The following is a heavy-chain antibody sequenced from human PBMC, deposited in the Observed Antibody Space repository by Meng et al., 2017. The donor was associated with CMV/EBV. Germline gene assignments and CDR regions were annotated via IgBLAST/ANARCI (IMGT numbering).Heavy chain of an antibody. Sequence: SETLSLTCTISSGSINDYCWNWIRQTPGKGLEWIGYVYHSGTANYNPSLKSRVTISVDTSKNQFSLKLSSVTAADTAVYYCAREEYNSGPGVYYYYGMDVWGQGITVTVSS. J-gene: IGHJ6*02. CDR2: VYHSGTA. V-gene: IGHV4-59*01. D-gene: IGHD1-20*01. CDR3: AREEYNSGPGVYYYYGMDV. CDR1: SGSINDYC.